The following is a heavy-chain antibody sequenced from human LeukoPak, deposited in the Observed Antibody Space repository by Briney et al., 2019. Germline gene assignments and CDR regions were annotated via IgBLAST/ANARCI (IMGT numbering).Heavy chain of an antibody. Sequence: QPGGSLRLSCAASVFTFSSYAMSSVRQAPGGVLELVSPISGRGDTTYHADSVKGRFTISRDNSENRLSLQMDSLRAEDTAVYFCAKDTTAWWYHRAYMDVWGKGTTVTVSS. D-gene: IGHD2-15*01. CDR3: AKDTTAWWYHRAYMDV. V-gene: IGHV3-23*01. CDR1: VFTFSSYA. CDR2: ISGRGDTT. J-gene: IGHJ6*03.